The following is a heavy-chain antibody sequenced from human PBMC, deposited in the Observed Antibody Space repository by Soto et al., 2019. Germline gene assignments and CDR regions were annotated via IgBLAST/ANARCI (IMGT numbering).Heavy chain of an antibody. Sequence: EVQLLESGGGLAQPGGSLRLSCAASGFTFSSYWMNWVRQAPGKGVEWVANIKEEGREKKFADSVKGRFTISRDNAKNSQYPQLTGLRPEDTAVYYCARGRVDYIWGRCRDASHPFDYWGQGTLVTVSS. V-gene: IGHV3-7*03. CDR2: IKEEGREK. CDR3: ARGRVDYIWGRCRDASHPFDY. J-gene: IGHJ4*02. CDR1: GFTFSSYW. D-gene: IGHD3-16*02.